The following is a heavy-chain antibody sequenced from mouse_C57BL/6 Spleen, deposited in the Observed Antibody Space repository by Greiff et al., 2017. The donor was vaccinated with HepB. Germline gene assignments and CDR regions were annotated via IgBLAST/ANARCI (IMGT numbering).Heavy chain of an antibody. CDR2: IYPGDGDT. CDR1: GYAFSSSW. J-gene: IGHJ4*01. Sequence: QVQLQQSGPELVKPGASVKISCKASGYAFSSSWMSWVKQRPGQGLEWIGRIYPGDGDTNYNGKFKGKATLTADKSSSTAYMQLSSLTSEDSAVYFCARVFTRAMDYWGQGTSVTVSS. V-gene: IGHV1-82*01. CDR3: ARVFTRAMDY.